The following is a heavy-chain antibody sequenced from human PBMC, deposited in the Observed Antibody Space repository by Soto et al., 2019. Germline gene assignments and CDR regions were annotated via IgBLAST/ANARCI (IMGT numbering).Heavy chain of an antibody. V-gene: IGHV1-69*12. CDR2: IIPIFGTA. CDR3: ARGPDGYSSGWIRRYYFDY. J-gene: IGHJ4*02. Sequence: QVQLVQSGAEVKKPGSSVKVSCKASGGTFSSYAISWVRQAPGQGLEWMGGIIPIFGTANYAQKFQGRVTIPADEXXSXAXXELSSLRSEDTAVYYCARGPDGYSSGWIRRYYFDYWGQGTLVTVSS. CDR1: GGTFSSYA. D-gene: IGHD6-19*01.